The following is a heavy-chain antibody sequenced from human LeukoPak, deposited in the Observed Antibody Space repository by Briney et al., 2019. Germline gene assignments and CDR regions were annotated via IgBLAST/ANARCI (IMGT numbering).Heavy chain of an antibody. CDR3: ARLSKGRYFDYIFDH. V-gene: IGHV4-39*01. J-gene: IGHJ4*02. Sequence: SETLSLTCTVSGGSMSSGDNFWGWIRQPPGKGLEWIGNTYYTGRTYYNPSLRSRVTMSVDTSKNRFSLKMSSVTAADTAVYYCARLSKGRYFDYIFDHWGQGTVVTVSS. D-gene: IGHD3-9*01. CDR2: TYYTGRT. CDR1: GGSMSSGDNF.